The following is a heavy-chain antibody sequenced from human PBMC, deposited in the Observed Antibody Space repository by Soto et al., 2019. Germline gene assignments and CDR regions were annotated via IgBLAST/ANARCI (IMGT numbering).Heavy chain of an antibody. CDR1: GYTFTSYY. D-gene: IGHD3-9*01. CDR3: ARDSAWYDILTGNAQYYYYMDV. CDR2: INPSGGST. V-gene: IGHV1-46*03. Sequence: GASVKVSCKASGYTFTSYYMHWVRQAPGQGLEWMGTINPSGGSTSYAQKFQGRVTMTRDTSTSTVYMELSSLRSEDTAVYYCARDSAWYDILTGNAQYYYYMDVWGKGTTVTVSS. J-gene: IGHJ6*03.